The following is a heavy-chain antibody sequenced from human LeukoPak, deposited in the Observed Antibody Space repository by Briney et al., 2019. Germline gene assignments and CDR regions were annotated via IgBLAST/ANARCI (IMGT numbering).Heavy chain of an antibody. J-gene: IGHJ1*01. CDR3: ARGGAARLHFQN. CDR2: IYGSGST. Sequence: SETLSLTCTVSGGSVSSGNYCWSWIRQPPGKGLEWIGYIYGSGSTNYNPSLKSRVTISVDTSKNQFSLKLSSVTAADTAVYYCARGGAARLHFQNWGQGTLVTVSS. D-gene: IGHD6-6*01. CDR1: GGSVSSGNYC. V-gene: IGHV4-61*01.